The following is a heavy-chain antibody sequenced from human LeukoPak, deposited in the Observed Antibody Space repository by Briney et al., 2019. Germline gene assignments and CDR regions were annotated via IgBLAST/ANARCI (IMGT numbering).Heavy chain of an antibody. CDR1: GYSFTSYW. D-gene: IGHD2-2*01. V-gene: IGHV5-51*01. CDR3: ARGGYCSSTSCQPTDWFDP. J-gene: IGHJ5*02. CDR2: IYPGDSDT. Sequence: GESLKISCKGSGYSFTSYWIGWVRQMPGKGLEWMGIIYPGDSDTGYSPSFQGQVTISADKSISTAYLQWSSLKASDTAMYYCARGGYCSSTSCQPTDWFDPWGQGTLVTVSS.